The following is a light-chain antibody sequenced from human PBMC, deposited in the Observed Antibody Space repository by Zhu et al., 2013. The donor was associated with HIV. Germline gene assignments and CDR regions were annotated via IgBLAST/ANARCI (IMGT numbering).Light chain of an antibody. CDR2: GAS. V-gene: IGKV1-5*01. CDR1: QNIDDW. Sequence: IQMTQSPSTLSASVGDRVTITCRASQNIDDWVAWFQQKPGKAPKLLIHGASSLMSGVPSRFSGSGSATEFTLTVSSLQADDFATYYCQQFHRYPWTFGQGT. J-gene: IGKJ1*01. CDR3: QQFHRYPWT.